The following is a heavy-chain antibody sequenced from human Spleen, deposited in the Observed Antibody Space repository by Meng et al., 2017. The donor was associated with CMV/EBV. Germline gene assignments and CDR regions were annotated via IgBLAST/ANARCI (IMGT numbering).Heavy chain of an antibody. J-gene: IGHJ5*02. CDR3: AKEQEYQLLHKFDP. CDR2: IWYDGTKK. CDR1: TFTFSTYA. V-gene: IGHV3-33*06. D-gene: IGHD2-2*01. Sequence: GGSLRLSCAASTFTFSTYAMHWVRQAPGKGLEWVAVIWYDGTKKYYADSVKGRFTISRDNSKNTLYLQMNSLTDEDTAVYYCAKEQEYQLLHKFDPWGQGTLVTVSS.